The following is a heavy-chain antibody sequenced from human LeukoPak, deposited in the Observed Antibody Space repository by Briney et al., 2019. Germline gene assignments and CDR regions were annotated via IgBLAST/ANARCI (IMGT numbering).Heavy chain of an antibody. V-gene: IGHV4-30-4*01. CDR3: ARSTYYYDSSASPEFDY. D-gene: IGHD3-22*01. CDR2: IYYSGST. Sequence: NPSETLSLTCTVSGGSISSGDYYWSWIRQPPGKGLEWIGYIYYSGSTYYNPSLKSRVTISVDTSKNQFSLKLSSVTAADTAVYYRARSTYYYDSSASPEFDYWGQGTLVTVSS. J-gene: IGHJ4*02. CDR1: GGSISSGDYY.